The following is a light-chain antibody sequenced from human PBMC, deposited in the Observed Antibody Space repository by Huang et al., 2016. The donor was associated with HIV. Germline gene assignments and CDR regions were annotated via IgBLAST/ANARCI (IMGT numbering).Light chain of an antibody. V-gene: IGKV3-15*01. Sequence: EVVMTQSPALLSVSPGERATLSCRASQSVTSNLAWYQQKPGQAPRLLICRASTRATGVPARFRGSGSGTEFTLTISSLQSEDFAVYDCKQYNNWPWWTFGQGTKVEIK. CDR2: RAS. CDR3: KQYNNWPWWT. J-gene: IGKJ1*01. CDR1: QSVTSN.